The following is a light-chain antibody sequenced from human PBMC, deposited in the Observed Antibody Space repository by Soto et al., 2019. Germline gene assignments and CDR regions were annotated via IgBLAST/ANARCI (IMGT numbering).Light chain of an antibody. V-gene: IGKV1-9*01. CDR1: QGISSY. J-gene: IGKJ3*01. Sequence: DIQLTQSPSFLSASVRDRVTITCRASQGISSYLAWYQQKPGKAPKLLIYTASTLQSGVPSRFSGSGSGTEFTLTISSLQPEDFATYYCQQLNNYPSFGPGTKVDIK. CDR2: TAS. CDR3: QQLNNYPS.